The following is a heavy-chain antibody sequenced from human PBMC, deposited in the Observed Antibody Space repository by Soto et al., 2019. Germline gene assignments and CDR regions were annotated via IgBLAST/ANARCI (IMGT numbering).Heavy chain of an antibody. CDR1: GFTFSSYA. CDR2: ISYDGSNK. Sequence: VQLVESGGGLVQPGGSLRLSCAASGFTFSSYAMHWVRQAPGKGLEWVAVISYDGSNKYYADSVKGRFTISRDNSKNTLYLQMNSLRAEDTAVYYCARAGGRYSYGQNWFDPWGQGTLVTVSS. V-gene: IGHV3-30-3*01. J-gene: IGHJ5*02. CDR3: ARAGGRYSYGQNWFDP. D-gene: IGHD5-18*01.